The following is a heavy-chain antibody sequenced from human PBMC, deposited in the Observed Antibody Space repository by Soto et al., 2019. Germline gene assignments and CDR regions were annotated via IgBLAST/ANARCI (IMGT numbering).Heavy chain of an antibody. V-gene: IGHV4-59*01. J-gene: IGHJ3*02. CDR1: GGSISSYY. CDR3: ARGTGPMYYYDCRYGAFDI. D-gene: IGHD3-22*01. Sequence: SETLSLTCTVSGGSISSYYWSWIRQPPGKGLEWIGYIYYSGSTNYNPSLKSRVTISVDTSKNQFSLKLSSVTAADTAVYYCARGTGPMYYYDCRYGAFDIWGQGTMVTVS. CDR2: IYYSGST.